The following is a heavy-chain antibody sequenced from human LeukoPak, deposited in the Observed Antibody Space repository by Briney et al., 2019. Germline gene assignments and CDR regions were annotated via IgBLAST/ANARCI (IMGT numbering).Heavy chain of an antibody. V-gene: IGHV3-48*03. CDR3: ARYYYDSSGKNLGY. Sequence: GGSLRLSCAASGFTFSSYEMNRVRQAPGKGLEWVSYISSSGSTIYYADSVKGRFTISRDNAKNSLYLQMDSLRAEDTAVYYCARYYYDSSGKNLGYWGQGTLVTVSS. CDR2: ISSSGSTI. D-gene: IGHD3-22*01. J-gene: IGHJ4*02. CDR1: GFTFSSYE.